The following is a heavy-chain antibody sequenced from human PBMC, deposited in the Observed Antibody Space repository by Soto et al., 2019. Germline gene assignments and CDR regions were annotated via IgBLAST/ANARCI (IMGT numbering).Heavy chain of an antibody. Sequence: GASVKVSFKASGYTFTSYGISWVRQATGQGLEWMGWMNPNSGNTGYAQKFQGRVTMTRNTSISTAYMELSSLRSEDTAVYYCARRPWPGYXFDYWGQGTLVTVSS. CDR2: MNPNSGNT. J-gene: IGHJ4*02. CDR1: GYTFTSYG. V-gene: IGHV1-8*02. D-gene: IGHD5-12*01. CDR3: ARRPWPGYXFDY.